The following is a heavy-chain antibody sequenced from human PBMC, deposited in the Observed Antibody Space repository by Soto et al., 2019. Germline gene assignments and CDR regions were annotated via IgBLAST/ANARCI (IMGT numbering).Heavy chain of an antibody. Sequence: GESLKISCKGSGYSFTSYWIGWVRQMPGKGLEWMGIIYPGDSDTRYSPSFQGQVTISADKSISTAYLQWSSLKASDTAMYYCARQGGELLLPYYYYGMDVWGQGTTVTVSS. J-gene: IGHJ6*02. V-gene: IGHV5-51*01. CDR1: GYSFTSYW. CDR3: ARQGGELLLPYYYYGMDV. CDR2: IYPGDSDT. D-gene: IGHD1-26*01.